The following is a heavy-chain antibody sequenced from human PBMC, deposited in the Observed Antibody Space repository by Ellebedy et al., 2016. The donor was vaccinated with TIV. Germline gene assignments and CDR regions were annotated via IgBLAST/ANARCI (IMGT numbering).Heavy chain of an antibody. Sequence: MPSETLSLTCTVSGGSISSGGYYWSWIRQHPGKGLEWIGYIYYSGSTYYNPSLKSRVTISVDTSKNQFSLKLSSVTAADTAVYYCARHESLYYYDSSGADYWGQGTLVTVSS. J-gene: IGHJ4*02. CDR1: GGSISSGGYY. CDR3: ARHESLYYYDSSGADY. CDR2: IYYSGST. V-gene: IGHV4-31*03. D-gene: IGHD3-22*01.